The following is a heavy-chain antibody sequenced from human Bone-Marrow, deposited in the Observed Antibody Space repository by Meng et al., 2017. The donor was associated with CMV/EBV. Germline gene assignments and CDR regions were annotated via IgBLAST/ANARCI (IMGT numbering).Heavy chain of an antibody. V-gene: IGHV3-9*01. D-gene: IGHD5-18*01. CDR2: ISWNSGSI. CDR1: GFTFDDYA. CDR3: ARATLTGYSYGSGY. J-gene: IGHJ4*02. Sequence: LSLTCAASGFTFDDYAMHWVRQAPGKGLEWVSGISWNSGSIGYADSVKGRFTISRDNAKNSLYLQMNSLRAEDTAVYYCARATLTGYSYGSGYWGQGTLVTFSS.